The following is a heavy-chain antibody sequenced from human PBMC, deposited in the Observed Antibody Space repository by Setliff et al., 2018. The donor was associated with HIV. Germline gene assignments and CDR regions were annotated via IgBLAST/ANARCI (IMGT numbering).Heavy chain of an antibody. CDR3: AKLYPRGAVTPISPFDV. V-gene: IGHV3-23*05. CDR1: DFSVSSDE. J-gene: IGHJ3*01. Sequence: GGSLRLSCAVSDFSVSSDEMSWVRQAPGKGLEWVSTITSSYITKYADSLTGRFTITRDNSKNTLYLQMNNLRVEDTAVYYCAKLYPRGAVTPISPFDVWGLGTKVTVSS. D-gene: IGHD5-12*01. CDR2: ITSSYIT.